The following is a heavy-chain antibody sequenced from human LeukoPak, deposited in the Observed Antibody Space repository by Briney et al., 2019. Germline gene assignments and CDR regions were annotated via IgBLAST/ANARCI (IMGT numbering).Heavy chain of an antibody. CDR2: IYSGGST. Sequence: GGSLRLPCAASGFTFSSYAMSWVRQAPGKGLEWVSVIYSGGSTYYADSVKGRFTISRDNSKNTLYLQMNSLRAEDTAVYYCARDTPTEGGLWFGELLGGMDVWGQGTTVTVSS. D-gene: IGHD3-10*01. CDR3: ARDTPTEGGLWFGELLGGMDV. V-gene: IGHV3-66*01. CDR1: GFTFSSYA. J-gene: IGHJ6*02.